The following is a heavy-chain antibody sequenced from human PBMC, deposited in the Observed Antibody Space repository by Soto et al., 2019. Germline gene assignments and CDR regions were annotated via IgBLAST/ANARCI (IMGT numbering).Heavy chain of an antibody. CDR1: GFTFSSYV. CDR3: AKDGSYYDSPTESDS. V-gene: IGHV3-23*01. D-gene: IGHD3-22*01. J-gene: IGHJ4*02. CDR2: ISGSGGHT. Sequence: GGSLRLSCAASGFTFSSYVMSWVRQAPGKGLDWVSGISGSGGHTYYADSVKGRFTISRDNSKNTLYLQMNTLRAEDTAVYFCAKDGSYYDSPTESDSWGQGTLVTVSS.